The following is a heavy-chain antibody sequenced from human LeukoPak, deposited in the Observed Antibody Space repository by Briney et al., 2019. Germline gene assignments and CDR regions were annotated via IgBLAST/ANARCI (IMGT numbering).Heavy chain of an antibody. Sequence: PGGSQRLSCAASGFLFRSYGMSWVRQTPEKGLQWLAYLRKDDTYSDYADSVRGRFSISRDNSKNTLDLQMSSLRVEDTAVYYCASGGPTRGTLVYWGQGTLVTVSS. CDR1: GFLFRSYG. D-gene: IGHD1-26*01. V-gene: IGHV3-30*02. J-gene: IGHJ4*02. CDR3: ASGGPTRGTLVY. CDR2: LRKDDTYS.